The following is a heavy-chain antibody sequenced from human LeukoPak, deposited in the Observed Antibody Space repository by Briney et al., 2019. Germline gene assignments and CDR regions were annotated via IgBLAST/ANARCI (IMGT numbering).Heavy chain of an antibody. CDR2: IYYSGST. CDR1: GGSISSYY. Sequence: SETPSLTCTVSGGSISSYYWSWIRQPPGKGLEWIGYIYYSGSTNYNPSLKSRVTISVDTSKNQFSLKLSSVTAADTAVYYCARLSSPLDAFDIWGQGTMVTVSS. D-gene: IGHD3-10*01. J-gene: IGHJ3*02. CDR3: ARLSSPLDAFDI. V-gene: IGHV4-59*08.